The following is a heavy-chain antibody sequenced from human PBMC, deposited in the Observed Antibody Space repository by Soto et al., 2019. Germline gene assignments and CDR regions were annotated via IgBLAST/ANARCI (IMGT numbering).Heavy chain of an antibody. CDR1: GFTFSSYG. CDR2: IWYDGSNK. J-gene: IGHJ6*02. CDR3: ARAPGYYYGMDV. V-gene: IGHV3-33*01. Sequence: QVQLVESGGGVVQPGRSLRLSCAASGFTFSSYGMHWVRQAPGKGLEWVAVIWYDGSNKYYADSVKGQFTISRDNSKNTLYLQMNSLRAEDTAVYYCARAPGYYYGMDVWGQGTTVTVSS.